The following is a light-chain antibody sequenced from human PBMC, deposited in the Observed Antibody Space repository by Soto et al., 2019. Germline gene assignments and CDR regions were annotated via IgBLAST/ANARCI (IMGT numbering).Light chain of an antibody. J-gene: IGLJ1*01. CDR2: EVS. V-gene: IGLV2-11*01. CDR3: CSFAGSFYV. CDR1: SRDVDAYDF. Sequence: QSALTQPRSVSGSPGQSVAISCTGTSRDVDAYDFVSWYQHHPGKAPKLIISEVSKRPSGVSHRFSGSKSVNSASLTISGLQAEDEADYFCCSFAGSFYVFGTGTKLTVL.